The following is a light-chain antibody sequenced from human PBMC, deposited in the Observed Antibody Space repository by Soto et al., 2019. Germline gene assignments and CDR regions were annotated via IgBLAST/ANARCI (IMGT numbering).Light chain of an antibody. CDR2: DVN. V-gene: IGLV2-14*03. Sequence: QSVLTQPASVSGSPGQSITISCTGTSSGIGAYNFVSWYQQHPGKAPKLMLYDVNIRPSGVSTRFSGSKSGNTASLTISGLQAEDEADYYCTSWTTSTTMIFGGGTKVTLL. CDR1: SSGIGAYNF. J-gene: IGLJ2*01. CDR3: TSWTTSTTMI.